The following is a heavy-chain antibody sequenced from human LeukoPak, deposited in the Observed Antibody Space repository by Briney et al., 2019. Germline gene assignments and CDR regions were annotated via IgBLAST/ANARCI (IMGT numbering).Heavy chain of an antibody. D-gene: IGHD5-12*01. CDR3: ARDGSIVASMFDY. Sequence: QSGGSLRLSCAASGFTFSSYAMHWVRQAPGKGLEWVAVISYDGSNKYYADSVKGRLTISRDNSKNTLYLQMNSLRAEDTAVYYCARDGSIVASMFDYWGQGTLVTVSS. CDR2: ISYDGSNK. V-gene: IGHV3-30*04. CDR1: GFTFSSYA. J-gene: IGHJ4*02.